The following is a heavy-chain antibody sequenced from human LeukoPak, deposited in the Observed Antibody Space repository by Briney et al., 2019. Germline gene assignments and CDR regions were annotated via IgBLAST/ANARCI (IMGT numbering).Heavy chain of an antibody. CDR1: GGSISSSSYY. Sequence: SETMSLTCTVSGGSISSSSYYWGWIRQPPGKGLEWIGDIYYSGRTYYNLSLRHRVSISLDTSKTRFSLTLTSVTAADTAVYYCARRRYYDSTGFFDWGRGSLVIVSS. CDR2: IYYSGRT. J-gene: IGHJ1*01. D-gene: IGHD3-22*01. V-gene: IGHV4-39*02. CDR3: ARRRYYDSTGFFD.